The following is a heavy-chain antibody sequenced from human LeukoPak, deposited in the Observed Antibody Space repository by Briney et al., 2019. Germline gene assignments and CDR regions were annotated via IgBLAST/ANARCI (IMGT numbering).Heavy chain of an antibody. CDR3: ARGLGVVTAQSEQPKPRYFDL. D-gene: IGHD2-21*02. V-gene: IGHV1-18*01. Sequence: ASVKVSFKASGYTFISYGISWVRQAHGQGLECMGWISGFNGNTNYAQNLQGRVTMTTDTSTSTAYMELRSLRSDDTAVYYCARGLGVVTAQSEQPKPRYFDLWGRGTQVTVSS. CDR1: GYTFISYG. J-gene: IGHJ2*01. CDR2: ISGFNGNT.